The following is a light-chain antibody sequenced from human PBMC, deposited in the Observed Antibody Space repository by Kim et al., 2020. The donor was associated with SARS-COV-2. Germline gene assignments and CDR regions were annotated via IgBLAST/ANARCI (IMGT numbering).Light chain of an antibody. CDR2: YDT. V-gene: IGLV3-21*04. J-gene: IGLJ3*02. Sequence: SYELTQPPSVSVAPGETASIICGGNNIGSKSVHWYQQKPGQAPVLVIFYDTDRPSGTPERFSGSKSGSTATLTISRVEAGDEADYYCQGWDRGSDHWVFG. CDR1: NIGSKS. CDR3: QGWDRGSDHWV.